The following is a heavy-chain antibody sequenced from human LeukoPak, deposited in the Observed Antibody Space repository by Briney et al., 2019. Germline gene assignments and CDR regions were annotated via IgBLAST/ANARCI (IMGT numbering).Heavy chain of an antibody. CDR1: GGSFSGYY. CDR2: IKHSGST. CDR3: ARSGSSGWFDY. V-gene: IGHV4-34*01. D-gene: IGHD6-19*01. J-gene: IGHJ4*02. Sequence: SETLSLTCAVYGGSFSGYYWSWIRQPPGKGLEWIGEIKHSGSTNYNPSLKSRVTISVDTSKNQFSLKLSSVTAADTAVYYCARSGSSGWFDYWGQGTLVTVSS.